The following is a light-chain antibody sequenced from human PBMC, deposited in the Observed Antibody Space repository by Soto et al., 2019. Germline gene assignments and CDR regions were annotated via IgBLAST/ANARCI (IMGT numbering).Light chain of an antibody. CDR1: QRVNSDY. V-gene: IGKV3-20*01. Sequence: EIVLTQSPGTLSLSPGERATLTCRASQRVNSDYLAWYQQKPGQAPRLLIYAASNRPTGIPDRFSGGGSGSDFTLTITRLEPEDFSVYYCQHYVSSPRTFGRGTKVEVK. CDR3: QHYVSSPRT. J-gene: IGKJ1*01. CDR2: AAS.